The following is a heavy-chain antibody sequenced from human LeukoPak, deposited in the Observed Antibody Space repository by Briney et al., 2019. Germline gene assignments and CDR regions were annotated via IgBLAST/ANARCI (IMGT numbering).Heavy chain of an antibody. J-gene: IGHJ4*02. Sequence: GGSLRLSCAASGFTFSSYAMSWVRQAPGKGLEWISYITSRSSPIYYADSVKGRFTISRDNAKNSLYLQMNSLRDEDTAVYYCVRDPHALDYWGRGTLVTVSS. CDR3: VRDPHALDY. V-gene: IGHV3-48*02. CDR2: ITSRSSPI. CDR1: GFTFSSYA.